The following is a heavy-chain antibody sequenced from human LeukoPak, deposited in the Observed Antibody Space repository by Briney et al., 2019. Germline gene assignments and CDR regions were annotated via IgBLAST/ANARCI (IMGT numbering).Heavy chain of an antibody. CDR1: GFTFSSYS. V-gene: IGHV3-48*04. J-gene: IGHJ6*02. D-gene: IGHD2-2*01. CDR3: ARMYCSSTSYPSGGMDV. CDR2: ISSSSSTI. Sequence: GGSLRLSCTASGFTFSSYSMNWVRQAPGKGLEWVSYISSSSSTIYYADSVKGRFTISRDNAKNSLYLQMNSLRAEDTAVYYCARMYCSSTSYPSGGMDVWGQGTTVTVSS.